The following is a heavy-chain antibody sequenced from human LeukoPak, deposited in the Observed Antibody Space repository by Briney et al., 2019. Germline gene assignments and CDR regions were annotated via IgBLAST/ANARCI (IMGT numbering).Heavy chain of an antibody. J-gene: IGHJ3*02. D-gene: IGHD3-10*01. CDR1: GLTFSSYS. CDR3: AREKDYYGSGSYDI. Sequence: PGGSLRLSCAASGLTFSSYSMNWVRQAPGKGLEWVSSISSSSSYIYYADSVKGRFTISRDNAKNSLYLQMNSLRAEDTAVYYCAREKDYYGSGSYDIWGQGTMVTVSS. V-gene: IGHV3-21*01. CDR2: ISSSSSYI.